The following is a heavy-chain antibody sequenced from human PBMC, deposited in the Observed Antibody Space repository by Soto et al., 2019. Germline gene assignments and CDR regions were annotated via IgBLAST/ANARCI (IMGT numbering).Heavy chain of an antibody. CDR1: GYSFTSYW. Sequence: GESLKISCKGSGYSFTSYWISWVRQMPGKGLEWMGRIDPSDSYTNYSPSFQGHVTISADKSISTAYLQWSSLKASDTAMYYCARRTYYYDSSRYYYGEKYNWFDPWGQGTLVTVSS. J-gene: IGHJ5*02. D-gene: IGHD3-22*01. CDR3: ARRTYYYDSSRYYYGEKYNWFDP. CDR2: IDPSDSYT. V-gene: IGHV5-10-1*01.